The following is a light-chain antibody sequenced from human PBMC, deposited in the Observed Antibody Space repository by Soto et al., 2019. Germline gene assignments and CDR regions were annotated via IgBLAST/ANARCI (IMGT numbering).Light chain of an antibody. CDR1: QTISSW. V-gene: IGKV1-5*03. J-gene: IGKJ1*01. CDR2: KAS. CDR3: HHYKSYSGA. Sequence: DLQMTQSPSTLSGSVGDRVTITCRASQTISSWLAWYQQKPGKAPKLLIYKASTLKSGVPSRFSGSGSGTEFTLTLSSLQRDDFATYYCHHYKSYSGAFGQGTKVELK.